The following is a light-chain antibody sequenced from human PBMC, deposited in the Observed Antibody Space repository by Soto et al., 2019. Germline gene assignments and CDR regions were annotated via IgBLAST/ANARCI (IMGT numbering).Light chain of an antibody. J-gene: IGKJ2*01. CDR2: FGS. Sequence: DIVMTQSPLSLPVTPGEPASISCRSRQSLLYSNGYNYLEWYLQRPGRSPQLLIYFGSSRAYGVPDRFSGSGSGKDFTLKISREEAVDVGVYYCMQALQTPYTFGQGTKLEIK. CDR1: QSLLYSNGYNY. CDR3: MQALQTPYT. V-gene: IGKV2-28*01.